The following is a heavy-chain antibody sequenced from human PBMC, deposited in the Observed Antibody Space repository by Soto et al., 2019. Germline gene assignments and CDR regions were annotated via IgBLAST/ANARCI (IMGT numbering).Heavy chain of an antibody. J-gene: IGHJ4*02. Sequence: QVQLVESGGGVVQPGRSLRLSCAASGFTFSSYGMHWVRQAPGKGLEWVAVISYDGSNKYYADSVKGRFTISRDNSKNTLYLQMNSLRAEDTAVYYCAKGSCIPHIRLKGYYFDYWGQGTLVTVSS. CDR2: ISYDGSNK. D-gene: IGHD3-3*01. CDR1: GFTFSSYG. V-gene: IGHV3-30*18. CDR3: AKGSCIPHIRLKGYYFDY.